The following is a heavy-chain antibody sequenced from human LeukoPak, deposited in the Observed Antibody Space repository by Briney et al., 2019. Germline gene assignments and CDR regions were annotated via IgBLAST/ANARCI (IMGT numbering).Heavy chain of an antibody. V-gene: IGHV4-34*01. D-gene: IGHD3-16*02. CDR3: ARGPSGPPYVWGSYRYHDY. CDR1: GGSFSGYY. CDR2: INHSGST. J-gene: IGHJ4*02. Sequence: XETLSLTCAVYGGSFSGYYWSWIRQPPGKGLEWIGEINHSGSTNYNPSLKSRVTISVDTSKNQFSLKLSSVTAADTAVYYCARGPSGPPYVWGSYRYHDYWGQGTLVTVSS.